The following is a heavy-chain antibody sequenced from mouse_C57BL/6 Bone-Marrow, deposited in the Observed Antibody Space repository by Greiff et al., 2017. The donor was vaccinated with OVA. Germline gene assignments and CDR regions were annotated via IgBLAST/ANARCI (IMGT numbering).Heavy chain of an antibody. D-gene: IGHD2-5*01. CDR1: GYTFTSYW. J-gene: IGHJ3*01. Sequence: QVQLQQPGAELVKPGASVKLSCKASGYTFTSYWMPWVKQRPGQGLEWIGMIHPNSGSTNYNEKFKSKATLTVDKSSSTAYMQLSSLTSEDSAVYYCARMESYYSNYEGAYWGQGTLVTVSA. CDR3: ARMESYYSNYEGAY. V-gene: IGHV1-64*01. CDR2: IHPNSGST.